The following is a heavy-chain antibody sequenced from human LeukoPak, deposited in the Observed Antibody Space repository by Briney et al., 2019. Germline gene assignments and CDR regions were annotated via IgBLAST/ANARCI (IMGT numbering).Heavy chain of an antibody. Sequence: SETLSLTCAVYGGSFSGYYWSWIRQPPGKGLEWIGEINHSGSTNYNPSLKSRVTISVDTSKNQFSLKLSSVTAADTAVYYCARQEEWELKYNWFDPWGQGTLVTVSS. D-gene: IGHD1-26*01. V-gene: IGHV4-34*01. CDR2: INHSGST. J-gene: IGHJ5*02. CDR3: ARQEEWELKYNWFDP. CDR1: GGSFSGYY.